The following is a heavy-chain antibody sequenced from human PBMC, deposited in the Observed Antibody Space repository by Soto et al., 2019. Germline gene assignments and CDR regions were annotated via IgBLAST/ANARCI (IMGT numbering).Heavy chain of an antibody. Sequence: QVQLVQSGAEVKKPGSSVKVSCKASGGTFSSYAISWVRQAPGHGLEWLGGIIPIFGTANYAQKFQGRVTITTDESTSTGYMGLSSLRSEDTAVYYCASIRDCYNSYPEYFQHWGQGTLVTVSS. V-gene: IGHV1-69*05. D-gene: IGHD2-21*01. CDR3: ASIRDCYNSYPEYFQH. J-gene: IGHJ1*01. CDR2: IIPIFGTA. CDR1: GGTFSSYA.